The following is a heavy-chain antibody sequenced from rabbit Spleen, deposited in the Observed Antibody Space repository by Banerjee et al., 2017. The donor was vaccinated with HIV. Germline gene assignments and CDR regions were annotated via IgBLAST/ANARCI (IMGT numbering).Heavy chain of an antibody. D-gene: IGHD4-2*01. CDR1: GLDFSSRYW. CDR3: ARDAAGREDFNL. Sequence: QSLEESGGDLVKPGASLTLTCKASGLDFSSRYWICWVRQAPGKGLEWIACIDVVRYGTTYYSTWAKGRFTISKTSSTTVTLQMTSLTAADTATYFCARDAAGREDFNLWGPGTLVTVS. J-gene: IGHJ4*01. CDR2: IDVVRYGTT. V-gene: IGHV1S40*01.